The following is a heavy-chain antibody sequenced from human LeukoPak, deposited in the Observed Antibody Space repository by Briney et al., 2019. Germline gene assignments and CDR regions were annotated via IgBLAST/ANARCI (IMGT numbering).Heavy chain of an antibody. CDR2: MYYRGTT. D-gene: IGHD2-21*01. J-gene: IGHJ4*02. CDR1: GGSISSSSYY. Sequence: SETLSLTCSVSGGSISSSSYYWGWIRQSPGKGLEWIGSMYYRGTTYENSSLKSRVTLSIDTSKNQFSLKLTSVTAADTAVYYCVREDSRSVVAGSRPDLWGQGLLVTVSS. V-gene: IGHV4-39*02. CDR3: VREDSRSVVAGSRPDL.